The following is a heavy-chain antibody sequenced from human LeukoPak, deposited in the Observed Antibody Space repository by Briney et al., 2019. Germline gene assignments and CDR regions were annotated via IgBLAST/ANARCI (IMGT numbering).Heavy chain of an antibody. CDR2: IRYDGSNK. CDR3: AKFQTYYYDTSGYAYFDY. Sequence: GGSLRLSCAASGFTFSNYGMRWLRQAPGKGLEWVAFIRYDGSNKYYADSVKGRFTISRDNSKNTLYLQMNSLRAEDTAVYYCAKFQTYYYDTSGYAYFDYWGQGTLVTVSS. V-gene: IGHV3-30*02. D-gene: IGHD3-22*01. J-gene: IGHJ4*02. CDR1: GFTFSNYG.